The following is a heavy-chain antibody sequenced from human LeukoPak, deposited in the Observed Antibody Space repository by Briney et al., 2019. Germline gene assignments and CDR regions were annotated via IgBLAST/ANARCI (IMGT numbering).Heavy chain of an antibody. J-gene: IGHJ3*02. V-gene: IGHV3-66*04. CDR1: GFTVSSNY. Sequence: GGSLRLSCAASGFTVSSNYMSWVRQAPGKGLEWVSVIYRGDGTYYADSVKGRFTISRDNAKNSLYLQMNSLRAEDTAVYYCASQGLADAFDIWGQGTMVTVSS. CDR3: ASQGLADAFDI. CDR2: IYRGDGT. D-gene: IGHD6-19*01.